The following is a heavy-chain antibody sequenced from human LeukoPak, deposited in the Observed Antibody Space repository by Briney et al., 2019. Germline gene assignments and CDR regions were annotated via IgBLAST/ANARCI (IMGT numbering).Heavy chain of an antibody. CDR3: ARDWPYYYGSGSFWFDP. J-gene: IGHJ5*02. Sequence: ASVKVSCKASGYTFTGYYMHWVRQAPGQGLEWMGWINPNSGGTNYAQKFQGRVTMTRDTSISTAYMELSRLRSDDTAVYYCARDWPYYYGSGSFWFDPWGQGTLVTVSS. CDR2: INPNSGGT. V-gene: IGHV1-2*02. D-gene: IGHD3-10*01. CDR1: GYTFTGYY.